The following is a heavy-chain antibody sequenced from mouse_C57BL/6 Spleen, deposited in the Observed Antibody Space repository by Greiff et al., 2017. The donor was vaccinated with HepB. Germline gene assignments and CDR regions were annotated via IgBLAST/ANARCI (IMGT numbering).Heavy chain of an antibody. D-gene: IGHD1-1*01. CDR3: ARDKDYYGSH. V-gene: IGHV3-6*01. J-gene: IGHJ2*01. CDR1: GYSITSGYY. Sequence: EVKLQESGPGLVKPSQSLSLTCSVTGYSITSGYYWNWIRQFPGNKLEWMGYISYDGSNNYNPSLKNRISITRDTSKNQFFLKLNSVTTEDTATYYCARDKDYYGSHWGQGTTLTVSS. CDR2: ISYDGSN.